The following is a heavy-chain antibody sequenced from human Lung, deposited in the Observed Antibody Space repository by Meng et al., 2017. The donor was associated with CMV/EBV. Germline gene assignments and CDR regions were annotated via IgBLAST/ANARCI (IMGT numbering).Heavy chain of an antibody. CDR2: ISAYNGNT. D-gene: IGHD3-10*01. V-gene: IGHV1-18*01. Sequence: SXXVSXKASGYSFRTFGISWVRKAPGQGLEWMGWISAYNGNTTYTQKLQGRVTMTRDTSTRTVYMELRSLRSDDTAVYYCARDRVLRGVNGLDVWGQGTXVTCSS. J-gene: IGHJ6*02. CDR3: ARDRVLRGVNGLDV. CDR1: GYSFRTFG.